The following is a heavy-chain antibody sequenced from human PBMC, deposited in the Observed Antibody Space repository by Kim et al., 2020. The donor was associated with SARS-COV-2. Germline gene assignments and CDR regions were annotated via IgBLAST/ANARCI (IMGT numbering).Heavy chain of an antibody. CDR3: AVLASXXXXSSXX. Sequence: ASVKVSCKASGYTFTTYNMHWVRQAPGQRLEWMGWINAGNGNTKYSQKFQGRVTLSSDTSASIAYMELSSLRSDDTAVYYCAVLASXXXXSSXXWGQGXLXTXSS. CDR1: GYTFTTYN. D-gene: IGHD6-6*01. J-gene: IGHJ4*02. CDR2: INAGNGNT. V-gene: IGHV1-3*01.